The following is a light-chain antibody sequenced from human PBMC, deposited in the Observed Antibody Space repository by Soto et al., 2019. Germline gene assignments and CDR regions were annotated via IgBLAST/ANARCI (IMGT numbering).Light chain of an antibody. CDR1: QSISTY. CDR2: AAS. V-gene: IGKV1-39*01. J-gene: IGKJ1*01. Sequence: DIQMTQSPSSLSASVGDRVIITCRASQSISTYLNWYQHKPGKAPKLLIYAASRLQTGVPSRFTGRGSGTDFTLTISNLQPEDFATYFCLQTYITRAFGQGTKVEIK. CDR3: LQTYITRA.